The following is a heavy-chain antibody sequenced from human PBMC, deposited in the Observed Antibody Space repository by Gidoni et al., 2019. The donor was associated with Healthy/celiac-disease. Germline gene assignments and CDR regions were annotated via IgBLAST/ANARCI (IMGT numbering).Heavy chain of an antibody. V-gene: IGHV2-26*01. Sequence: QVTLKESGPVLVKPTETLTLTCTVSGFSLSNARMGVSWIRQPPGKALEWLAHIFSNDEKSYSTSLKSRLTISKDTSKSQVVLTMTNMDPMDTATYYCARQAEMVGATSNWFDPWGQGTLVTVSS. D-gene: IGHD1-26*01. J-gene: IGHJ5*02. CDR2: IFSNDEK. CDR1: GFSLSNARMG. CDR3: ARQAEMVGATSNWFDP.